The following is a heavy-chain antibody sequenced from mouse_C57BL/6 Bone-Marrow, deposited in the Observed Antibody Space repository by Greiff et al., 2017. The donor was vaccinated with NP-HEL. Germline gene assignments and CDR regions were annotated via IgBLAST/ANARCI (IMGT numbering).Heavy chain of an antibody. Sequence: QVQLQQPGAELVKPGASVKLSCKASGYTFTSYWMHWVKQRPGQGLEWIGMIHPNSGSTNYNEKFKSKATLTVDKSSSTAYMQLSSLTSEDSAVYYCASGYDGYWYFDVWGTGTTVTVSS. D-gene: IGHD2-14*01. CDR3: ASGYDGYWYFDV. CDR2: IHPNSGST. CDR1: GYTFTSYW. J-gene: IGHJ1*03. V-gene: IGHV1-64*01.